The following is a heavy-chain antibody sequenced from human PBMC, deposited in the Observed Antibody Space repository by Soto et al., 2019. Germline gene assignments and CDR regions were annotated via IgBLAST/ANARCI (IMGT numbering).Heavy chain of an antibody. Sequence: QLQLQESGPGLVKPSETLSLTCTVSGGSISSSSYYWGWIRQPPGKGLEWIGSIYYSGSTYYNPSLKRRVTISVDTSKNQFSLKLSSVTAADTAVYYCARLRADYYGVSVGYDWGQGTLVTVSS. D-gene: IGHD4-17*01. CDR2: IYYSGST. J-gene: IGHJ4*02. CDR3: ARLRADYYGVSVGYD. V-gene: IGHV4-39*01. CDR1: GGSISSSSYY.